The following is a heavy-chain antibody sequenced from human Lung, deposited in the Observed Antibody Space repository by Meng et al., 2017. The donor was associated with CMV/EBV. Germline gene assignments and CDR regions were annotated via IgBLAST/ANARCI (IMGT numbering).Heavy chain of an antibody. J-gene: IGHJ3*01. CDR3: ARVLETGAAFDV. CDR1: GFTVSSNY. V-gene: IGHV3-21*01. CDR2: ISTSSSYI. D-gene: IGHD3-3*01. Sequence: GESXKISCAASGFTVSSNYMSWVRQAPGKGLEWVSSISTSSSYIYYRDSVKGQFTISRDNAMNSLSLQMKSLRAEDTAVYYCARVLETGAAFDVWGEGPMVTVSS.